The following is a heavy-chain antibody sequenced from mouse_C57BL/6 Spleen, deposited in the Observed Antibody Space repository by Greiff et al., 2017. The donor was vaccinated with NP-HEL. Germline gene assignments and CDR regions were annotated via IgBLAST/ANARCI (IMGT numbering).Heavy chain of an antibody. D-gene: IGHD1-1*01. J-gene: IGHJ2*01. CDR2: IYPGSGST. CDR3: ARGTTVVATDYFDY. CDR1: GYTFTSYW. V-gene: IGHV1-55*01. Sequence: QVQLQQPGAELVKPGASVKMSCKASGYTFTSYWITWVKQRPGQGLEWIGDIYPGSGSTNYNEKFKSKATLTVDTSSSTAYMQLSSLTSEDSAVYYGARGTTVVATDYFDYWGQGTTLTVSS.